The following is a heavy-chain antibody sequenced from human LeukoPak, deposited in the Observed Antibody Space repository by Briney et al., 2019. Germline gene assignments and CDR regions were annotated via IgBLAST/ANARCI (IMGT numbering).Heavy chain of an antibody. V-gene: IGHV1-69*01. CDR3: ARSGAGSGSFDY. D-gene: IGHD3-10*01. CDR2: IIPIFGTA. Sequence: RASVKVSCKASGGTFSSYAISWVRQAPGQGLEWMGGIIPIFGTANYAQKFQGRVTITADESTSTAYMELSSLRSEDTAVYYCARSGAGSGSFDYWGQGTLVTVSS. CDR1: GGTFSSYA. J-gene: IGHJ4*02.